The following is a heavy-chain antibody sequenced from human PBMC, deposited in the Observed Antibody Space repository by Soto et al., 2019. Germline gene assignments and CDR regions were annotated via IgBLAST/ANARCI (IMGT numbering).Heavy chain of an antibody. V-gene: IGHV3-21*01. Sequence: EVQLVESGGGLVKPGGSLRLSCAASGFSFTDYSMNWVRQAPGKGLEWVSSISGGSSYIYYADSLKGRFTVSRDNAERSLFLQMNSLGAEDTAVYYCARDGAYCSGTGCRDYYHYMYVRGKGTTVTVSS. CDR3: ARDGAYCSGTGCRDYYHYMYV. CDR1: GFSFTDYS. D-gene: IGHD2-2*01. J-gene: IGHJ6*03. CDR2: ISGGSSYI.